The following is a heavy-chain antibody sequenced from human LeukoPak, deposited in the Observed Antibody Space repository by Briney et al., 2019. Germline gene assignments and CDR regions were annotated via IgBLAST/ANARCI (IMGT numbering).Heavy chain of an antibody. V-gene: IGHV4-39*01. CDR2: IYYSGST. J-gene: IGHJ4*02. D-gene: IGHD3-9*01. Sequence: PSETLSLTCTVSGGSISSSSYYWGWIRQPPGKGLEWIGSIYYSGSTYYNPSLKSRVTISVDTSKNQFSLKLSSVTAADTAVYYCATINYDILTGYYSGFDYWGQGTLVTVSS. CDR1: GGSISSSSYY. CDR3: ATINYDILTGYYSGFDY.